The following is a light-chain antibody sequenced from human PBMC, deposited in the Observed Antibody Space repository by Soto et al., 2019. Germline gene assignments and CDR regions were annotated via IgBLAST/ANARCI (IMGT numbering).Light chain of an antibody. CDR1: SSDVGDYEH. J-gene: IGLJ3*02. CDR2: DVI. CDR3: GLFTSSATWV. Sequence: QSALTQPPSVSGSPGQSVTISCTITSSDVGDYEHVSWYQLAPGTAPKLLISDVINRPSGVPDRFSGSKSGNTPSLTISGLQPEDEAGYYCGLFTSSATWVFGGGTKVTVL. V-gene: IGLV2-18*01.